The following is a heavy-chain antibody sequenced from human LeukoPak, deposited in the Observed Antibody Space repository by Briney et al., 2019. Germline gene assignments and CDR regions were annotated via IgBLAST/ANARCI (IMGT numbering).Heavy chain of an antibody. CDR3: ASPQWLAYYFDY. D-gene: IGHD6-19*01. Sequence: PSETLSLTCTVPGGSVSSGSYYWSWIRQPPGKGLGGVGYIYYSGRTNHNPSHQSRVTISVATSKNHFSLKLSSVTAADTAVYYCASPQWLAYYFDYWGQGTLVPVSS. J-gene: IGHJ4*02. CDR1: GGSVSSGSYY. V-gene: IGHV4-61*03. CDR2: IYYSGRT.